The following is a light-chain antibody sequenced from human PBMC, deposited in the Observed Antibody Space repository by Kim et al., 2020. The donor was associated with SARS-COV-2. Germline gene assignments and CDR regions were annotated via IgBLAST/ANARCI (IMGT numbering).Light chain of an antibody. CDR2: DVS. CDR1: SSDVGGYNF. CDR3: SSYTGSSTSYV. Sequence: QSALTQPASVSGSPGQSITISCTGTSSDVGGYNFVSWYQHHPGKAPKLMIYDVSKRASGVSNRFSGSKSGNTASLTISGLQAEDEADYYCSSYTGSSTSYVYGTRTEVTVL. J-gene: IGLJ1*01. V-gene: IGLV2-14*03.